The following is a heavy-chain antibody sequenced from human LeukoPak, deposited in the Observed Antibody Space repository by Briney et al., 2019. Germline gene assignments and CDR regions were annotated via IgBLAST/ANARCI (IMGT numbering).Heavy chain of an antibody. CDR3: AKKGGSWNYFDS. V-gene: IGHV3-30*18. D-gene: IGHD6-13*01. CDR2: LAYDASLV. CDR1: GFTVSIYG. J-gene: IGHJ4*02. Sequence: GSSLRLSCVASGFTVSIYGMHWVRQAPGKGLEWVAYLAYDASLVDYTNPMKGRFTISRDNSKNTLFLQMNSLRPEDTAVYYCAKKGGSWNYFDSWGQGTLVTVSS.